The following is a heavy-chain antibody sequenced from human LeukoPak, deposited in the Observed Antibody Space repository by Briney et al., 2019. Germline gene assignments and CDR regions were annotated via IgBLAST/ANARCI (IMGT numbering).Heavy chain of an antibody. CDR1: GGSISSYY. V-gene: IGHV4-59*08. CDR3: ARQLYYYGMDV. Sequence: PSETLSLTCTVSGGSISSYYWSWIRQPPGKGLEWIGYIYYSGSTNYNPSLKSRVTISVDTFKNQFSLKLSSVTAADTAVYYCARQLYYYGMDVWGQGTTVTDSS. CDR2: IYYSGST. J-gene: IGHJ6*02.